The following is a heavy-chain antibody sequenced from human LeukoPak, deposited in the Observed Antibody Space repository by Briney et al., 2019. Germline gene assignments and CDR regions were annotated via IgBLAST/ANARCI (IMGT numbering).Heavy chain of an antibody. Sequence: PGGSLRLSCAASGFTFSSYAMSWVRQAPGKGLEWVSAISGSGGSTYYADSVKGRFTISRGNSKNTLYLQMNSLRAEDTAVYYCAKVSGESELPTPADYWGQGTLVTASS. CDR3: AKVSGESELPTPADY. J-gene: IGHJ4*02. V-gene: IGHV3-23*01. CDR1: GFTFSSYA. D-gene: IGHD1-26*01. CDR2: ISGSGGST.